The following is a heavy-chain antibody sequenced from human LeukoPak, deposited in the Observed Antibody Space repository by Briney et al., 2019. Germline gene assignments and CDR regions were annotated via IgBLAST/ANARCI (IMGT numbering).Heavy chain of an antibody. CDR3: ARAPVVRGVFGWFDF. Sequence: SETLSLTCTVSGGSISSYYWSWIRQPPGKGLEWIGYIYYSGSTNYNPSLKSRVTISVDTSKNQFSLKLNSVTAADTADYYCARAPVVRGVFGWFDFWGQGVLVTVSS. CDR2: IYYSGST. J-gene: IGHJ5*01. CDR1: GGSISSYY. V-gene: IGHV4-59*01. D-gene: IGHD3-10*01.